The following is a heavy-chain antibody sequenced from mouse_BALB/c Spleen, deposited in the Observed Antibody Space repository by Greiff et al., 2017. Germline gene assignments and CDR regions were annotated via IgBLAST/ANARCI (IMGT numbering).Heavy chain of an antibody. D-gene: IGHD2-3*01. CDR1: GFTFSSFG. CDR3: ASRSIYYVNYYAMDY. Sequence: EVQLQESGGGLVKPGGSLKLSCAASGFTFSSFGMHWVRQAPEKGLEWVAYISSGSSTIYYADTVKGRFTISRDNPKNTLFLQMTSLRSEDTSMYYCASRSIYYVNYYAMDYWGQGTSVTVSS. V-gene: IGHV5-17*02. J-gene: IGHJ4*01. CDR2: ISSGSSTI.